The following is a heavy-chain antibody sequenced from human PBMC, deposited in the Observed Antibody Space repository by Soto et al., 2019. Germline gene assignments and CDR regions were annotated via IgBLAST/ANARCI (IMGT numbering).Heavy chain of an antibody. CDR2: ISSSSYI. Sequence: GGSLRLSCAASGFTFSSYSMNWVRQAPGKGLEWVSSISSSSYIYYADSVKGRFTISRDNAKNSLYLQMNSLRAEDTAVYYCARDAAVAGTGAFDIWGQGTMVTVSS. CDR3: ARDAAVAGTGAFDI. V-gene: IGHV3-21*01. J-gene: IGHJ3*02. D-gene: IGHD6-19*01. CDR1: GFTFSSYS.